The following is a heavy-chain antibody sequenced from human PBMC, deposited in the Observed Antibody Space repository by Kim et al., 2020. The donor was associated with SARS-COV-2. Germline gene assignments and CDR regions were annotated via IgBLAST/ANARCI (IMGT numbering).Heavy chain of an antibody. CDR3: ASGLPYSSFYAY. V-gene: IGHV1-46*01. D-gene: IGHD6-6*01. Sequence: SYAQKFQGRVTMTRDTSTSTVYMELSSLRSEDTAVYYCASGLPYSSFYAYWGQGTLVTVSS. J-gene: IGHJ4*02.